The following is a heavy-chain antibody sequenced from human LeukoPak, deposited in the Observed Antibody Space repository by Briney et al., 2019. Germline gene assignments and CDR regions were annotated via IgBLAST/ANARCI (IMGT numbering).Heavy chain of an antibody. V-gene: IGHV3-66*01. Sequence: GGSLRLSCAVSGFTVFNNYMSWVRQAPGKGLEWVSVIHSGGSTYYADSVKGRFTTSRDKSKNTLYLQMYSLRAEDMAVYYCVPRSNGMDVWGQGTTVTVSS. CDR3: VPRSNGMDV. CDR1: GFTVFNNY. CDR2: IHSGGST. D-gene: IGHD3-10*01. J-gene: IGHJ6*02.